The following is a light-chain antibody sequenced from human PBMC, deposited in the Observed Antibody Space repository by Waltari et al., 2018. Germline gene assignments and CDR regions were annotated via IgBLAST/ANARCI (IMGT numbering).Light chain of an antibody. Sequence: QSALPPPAPVSGSPRQSITISCTGTSSDVGSYNLFSWSQQYPGKAPKRMIYEVTKRPAGVSNRFSGSKAGTTAFLTISGLQAEDEADYYCCSYTGSNTLIFGGGTKVTVL. J-gene: IGLJ2*01. CDR3: CSYTGSNTLI. CDR2: EVT. CDR1: SSDVGSYNL. V-gene: IGLV2-23*02.